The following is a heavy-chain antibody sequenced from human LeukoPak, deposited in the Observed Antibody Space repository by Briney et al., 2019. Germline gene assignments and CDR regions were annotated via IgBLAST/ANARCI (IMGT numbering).Heavy chain of an antibody. D-gene: IGHD3-16*01. Sequence: GGSLRLSCAASGFTFSHYAMSWVRQAPGKGLEWVLAISGNGDITYYTDSVKGRFTISRDNSKNTLYLQMNSLRAEDTAVYYCAKVTGGDMITYGGLDYWGQGTLVTVSS. CDR2: ISGNGDIT. V-gene: IGHV3-23*01. J-gene: IGHJ4*02. CDR1: GFTFSHYA. CDR3: AKVTGGDMITYGGLDY.